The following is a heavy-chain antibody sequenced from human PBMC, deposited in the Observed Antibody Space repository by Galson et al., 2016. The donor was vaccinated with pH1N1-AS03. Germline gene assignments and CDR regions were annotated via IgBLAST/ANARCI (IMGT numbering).Heavy chain of an antibody. CDR3: VMDTTTWMRFDY. CDR2: ISFRWSS. Sequence: EPLSLTRRVPGAPVIGQHSYSAWVSPPPGKGREWIGSISFRWSSSYNPSLKSRVRISIDESNNQFSLDLNSVTAADTALYYCVMDTTTWMRFDYWGQGVLVIVSS. V-gene: IGHV4-39*07. CDR1: GAPVIGQHSY. J-gene: IGHJ4*02. D-gene: IGHD1-1*01.